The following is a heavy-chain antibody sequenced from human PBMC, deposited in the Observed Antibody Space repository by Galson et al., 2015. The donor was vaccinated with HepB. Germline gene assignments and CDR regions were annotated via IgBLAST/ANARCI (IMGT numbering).Heavy chain of an antibody. Sequence: SLRLSCAASGFTFSSYAMHWVRQAPGKGLEWVAVISYDGSNKYYADSVKGRFTISRDNSKNTLYLQMNSLRAEDTAVYYCARGDDSSGYCPFDWGQGTLVTVSS. J-gene: IGHJ4*02. D-gene: IGHD3-22*01. V-gene: IGHV3-30*04. CDR1: GFTFSSYA. CDR3: ARGDDSSGYCPFD. CDR2: ISYDGSNK.